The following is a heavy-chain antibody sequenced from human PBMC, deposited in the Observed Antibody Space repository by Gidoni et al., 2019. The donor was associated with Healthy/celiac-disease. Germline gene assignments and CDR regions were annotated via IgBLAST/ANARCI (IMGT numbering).Heavy chain of an antibody. D-gene: IGHD6-13*01. CDR3: ARDFFLTLQQLSYAFDI. Sequence: QVQLVESGGGVVQPGRSLRPSCAASGFTFSSYAMHWVRQAPGKGLEWVAVISYDGSNKYYADSVKGRFTSSRDNSKNTLYLQMNSLRAEDTAVYYCARDFFLTLQQLSYAFDIWGQGTMVTVSS. V-gene: IGHV3-30-3*01. CDR1: GFTFSSYA. CDR2: ISYDGSNK. J-gene: IGHJ3*02.